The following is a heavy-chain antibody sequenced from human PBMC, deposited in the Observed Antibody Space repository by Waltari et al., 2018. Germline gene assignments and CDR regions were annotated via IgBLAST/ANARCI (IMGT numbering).Heavy chain of an antibody. CDR2: LRSEAYGGTP. Sequence: EVQLVESGGRLVQPGRSVRRSCATSGFSFGECGISWFRHVPGKGLEWVGFLRSEAYGGTPEYAASVRGRFTISRDDSKGLAYLQMNNLRTEDTAVYYCNGRDDYNGGHWGQGTLVTVSS. CDR3: NGRDDYNGGH. J-gene: IGHJ4*02. D-gene: IGHD4-4*01. V-gene: IGHV3-49*03. CDR1: GFSFGECG.